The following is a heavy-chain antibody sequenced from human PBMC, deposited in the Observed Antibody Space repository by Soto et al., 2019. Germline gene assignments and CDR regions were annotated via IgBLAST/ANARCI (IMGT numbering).Heavy chain of an antibody. CDR2: IIPMFGTP. CDR1: GVTFNRQD. CDR3: ATSEGRDGYSFDY. J-gene: IGHJ4*02. V-gene: IGHV1-69*13. Sequence: ASVKVSCKASGVTFNRQDMRWVRQAPGQGLEWMGGIIPMFGTPHYAEKFQDRVTITVDESTGTAYLELSSLTSEDTAVYYWATSEGRDGYSFDYWGPGTLVTVSS. D-gene: IGHD5-12*01.